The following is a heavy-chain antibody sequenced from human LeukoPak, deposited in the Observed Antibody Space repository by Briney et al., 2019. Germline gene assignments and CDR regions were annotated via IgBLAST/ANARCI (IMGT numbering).Heavy chain of an antibody. J-gene: IGHJ5*02. V-gene: IGHV3-9*01. CDR3: AKGRDKYQLLSKNWFDP. CDR1: GFTFDDYA. Sequence: GGSLRLSCAASGFTFDDYAMRWVRQAPGKGLEWVSGISWNSGSIGYADSVKGRFTISRDNAKNSLYLQMSSLRAEDTALYYCAKGRDKYQLLSKNWFDPWGQGTLVTVSS. CDR2: ISWNSGSI. D-gene: IGHD2-2*01.